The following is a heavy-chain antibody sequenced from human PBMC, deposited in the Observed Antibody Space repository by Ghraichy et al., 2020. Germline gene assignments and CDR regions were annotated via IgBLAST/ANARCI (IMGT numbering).Heavy chain of an antibody. D-gene: IGHD5-24*01. J-gene: IGHJ4*02. Sequence: SQTLSLTCGISGDRVSSSSAAWSWIRQSPSRGIEWLGRTYYRSKWYNDYAVSVKSRITISPDTSKNQFSLQLNSVTPEDTAVYYCTRGRDGYINYWGQGTLVTVSS. V-gene: IGHV6-1*01. CDR3: TRGRDGYINY. CDR1: GDRVSSSSAA. CDR2: TYYRSKWYN.